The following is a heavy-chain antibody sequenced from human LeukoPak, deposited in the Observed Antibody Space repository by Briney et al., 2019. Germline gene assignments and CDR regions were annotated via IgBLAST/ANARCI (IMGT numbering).Heavy chain of an antibody. Sequence: PGRSLRLSCAASGFTFSSYAMHWVRQAPGKGLEWVAVISYDGSNKYYADSVKGRFTISRDNSKNTLYLQMNSLRAEDTAVYYCAITVGATPFGYWGQGTLVTVSS. CDR2: ISYDGSNK. D-gene: IGHD1-26*01. CDR1: GFTFSSYA. CDR3: AITVGATPFGY. V-gene: IGHV3-30*04. J-gene: IGHJ4*02.